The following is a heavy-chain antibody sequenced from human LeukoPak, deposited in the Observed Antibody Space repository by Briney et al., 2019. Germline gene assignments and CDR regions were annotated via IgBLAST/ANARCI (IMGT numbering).Heavy chain of an antibody. CDR2: IYSGGST. CDR1: GFTVSSNY. J-gene: IGHJ4*02. CDR3: ARDLGDGYNIFDY. V-gene: IGHV3-53*01. D-gene: IGHD5-24*01. Sequence: GGSLRLSCAASGFTVSSNYMSWVRQAPGKGLEWVSVIYSGGSTYYADSVKGRFTISRDNSKNTLYLQMNSLRAEDTAVYYCARDLGDGYNIFDYWGQGTLVTVSS.